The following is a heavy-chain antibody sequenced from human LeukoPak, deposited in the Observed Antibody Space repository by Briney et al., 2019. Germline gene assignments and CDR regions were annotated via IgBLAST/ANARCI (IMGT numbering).Heavy chain of an antibody. CDR3: AREPSVNYYGSGSYYPPSYGMDV. CDR1: GGSISSYH. V-gene: IGHV4-59*12. J-gene: IGHJ6*02. D-gene: IGHD3-10*01. Sequence: SETLSLTCTVSGGSISSYHWSWIRQPPGKGLEWIGYIYYSGSTNYNPSLKSRVTISVDTSKNQFSLKLSSVTAADTAVYYCAREPSVNYYGSGSYYPPSYGMDVWGQGTTVTVSS. CDR2: IYYSGST.